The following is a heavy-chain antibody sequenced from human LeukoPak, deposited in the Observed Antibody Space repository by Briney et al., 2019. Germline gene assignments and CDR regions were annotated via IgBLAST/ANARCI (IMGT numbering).Heavy chain of an antibody. CDR2: MNPNSGNT. CDR1: GYTFTSYD. Sequence: ASVTVSCKASGYTFTSYDINWVRQATGQGLEWMGWMNPNSGNTGYAQKFQGRVTMTRNTSISTAYMELSSLRSEDTAVYYCARYYDFWGGYSFQHWGQGTLVTVSS. D-gene: IGHD3-3*01. J-gene: IGHJ1*01. V-gene: IGHV1-8*01. CDR3: ARYYDFWGGYSFQH.